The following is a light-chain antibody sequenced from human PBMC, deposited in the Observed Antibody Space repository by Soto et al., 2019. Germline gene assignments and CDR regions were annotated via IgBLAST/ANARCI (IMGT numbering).Light chain of an antibody. V-gene: IGKV1-33*01. J-gene: IGKJ2*01. CDR1: QDISNY. CDR3: QQYDNLTYT. Sequence: DIQMTQSPSSLSASVGDRVTITCQASQDISNYLNWYQQKPGKAPKLLIYDASNLETGVPSRFSGSGSGTEFTVTISSLQPEDIASYYCQQYDNLTYTFGQGTKLEIK. CDR2: DAS.